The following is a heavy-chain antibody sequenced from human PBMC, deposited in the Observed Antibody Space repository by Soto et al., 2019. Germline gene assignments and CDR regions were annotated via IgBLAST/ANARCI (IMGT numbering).Heavy chain of an antibody. CDR2: INHSGST. D-gene: IGHD6-6*01. CDR1: GGSFSGYY. Sequence: QVQLQQWGAGLLKPSETLSLTCAVYGGSFSGYYWSWIRQPPGKGLEWIGEINHSGSTNYNPSLKSRVTISVDTSKNQVYLKLSSVTAADTAVYYCAREYSSSSCFDYWGQGTLVTVSS. CDR3: AREYSSSSCFDY. V-gene: IGHV4-34*01. J-gene: IGHJ4*02.